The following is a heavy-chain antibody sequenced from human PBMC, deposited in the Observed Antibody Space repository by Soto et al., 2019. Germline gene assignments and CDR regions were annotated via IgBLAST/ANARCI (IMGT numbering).Heavy chain of an antibody. V-gene: IGHV2-5*01. Sequence: QITLQESGPTLVKPTQTLTLTCTYSGFSRTTSAVAVGWIRQPPGKALEWLAIVYGSDDKFYSPSLRSRLSITKDNSKNQVVLTLTNVDPVDTATYSCVRRYDRFYFDYWGRGTLVTVSS. CDR2: VYGSDDK. CDR1: GFSRTTSAVA. CDR3: VRRYDRFYFDY. D-gene: IGHD1-1*01. J-gene: IGHJ4*02.